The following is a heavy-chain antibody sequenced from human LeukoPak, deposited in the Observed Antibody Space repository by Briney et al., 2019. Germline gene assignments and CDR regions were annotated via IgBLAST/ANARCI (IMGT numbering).Heavy chain of an antibody. CDR1: GFTFSSYA. Sequence: PGGSLRLSCAASGFTFSSYAMSWVRQAPGKGLEWVSAISGSGGSTYYADSVKGRFTISRDNSKNTLYLQMNSLRAEDTAVYYCAEGGEYDFWSGSTPPDYWGQGTLVTVSS. CDR3: AEGGEYDFWSGSTPPDY. D-gene: IGHD3-3*01. V-gene: IGHV3-23*01. CDR2: ISGSGGST. J-gene: IGHJ4*02.